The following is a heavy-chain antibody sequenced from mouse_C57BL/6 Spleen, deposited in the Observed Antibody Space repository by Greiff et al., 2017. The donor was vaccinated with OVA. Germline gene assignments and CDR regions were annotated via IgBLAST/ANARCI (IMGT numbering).Heavy chain of an antibody. CDR2: IWSGGST. D-gene: IGHD1-1*02. Sequence: QVQLKQSGPGLVQPSQSLSITCTVSGFSLTSYGVHWVRQSPGKGLEWLGVIWSGGSTDYNAAFISRLSISKDNSKSQVFFKMNSLQADDTAIYYCARPLTMPYYYAMDYWGQGTSVTVSS. J-gene: IGHJ4*01. V-gene: IGHV2-2*01. CDR1: GFSLTSYG. CDR3: ARPLTMPYYYAMDY.